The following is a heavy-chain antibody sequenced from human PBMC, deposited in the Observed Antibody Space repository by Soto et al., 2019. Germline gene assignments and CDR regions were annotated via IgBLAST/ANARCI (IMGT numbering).Heavy chain of an antibody. J-gene: IGHJ4*02. V-gene: IGHV3-48*01. CDR3: ARDKMGELSIADY. CDR2: ISESSDTI. CDR1: GFTFSDYS. D-gene: IGHD3-16*02. Sequence: EVQLVESGGGLVQPGGSLRLSCTASGFTFSDYSMDRVRQTPGKGLEWLSYISESSDTIYYADSVKGRFTISRDNAKNSLFLQMSSLRGEDTAVYYCARDKMGELSIADYWGQGTPVTVSS.